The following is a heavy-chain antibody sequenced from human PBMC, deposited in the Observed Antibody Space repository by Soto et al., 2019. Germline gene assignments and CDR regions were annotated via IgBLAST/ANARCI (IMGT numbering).Heavy chain of an antibody. CDR3: ASFSGATYGDYGGGIKY. V-gene: IGHV4-39*01. CDR2: VHYSGST. D-gene: IGHD4-17*01. J-gene: IGHJ4*02. CDR1: GGSISGSSYY. Sequence: LSLTCTVSGGSISGSSYYWGWIRQPPGKGLECIGSVHYSGSTDYTPSLKSRVTISVDTSKNQFSLKLSSVTAADTAVYFCASFSGATYGDYGGGIKYWGQGTLVTVSS.